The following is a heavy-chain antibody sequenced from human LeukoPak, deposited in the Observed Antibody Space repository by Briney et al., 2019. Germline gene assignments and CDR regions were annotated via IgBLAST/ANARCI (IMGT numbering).Heavy chain of an antibody. CDR2: IYYTGTT. CDR3: ARASRLGELSLGY. J-gene: IGHJ4*02. D-gene: IGHD3-16*02. V-gene: IGHV4-31*03. Sequence: SETLSLTCTVSGGSINSGGHYWSWIRQHPGKGLEWIGYIYYTGTTYYNPSLKSRLTISLGTSKNQFSLMLSSVTAADAAVYYCARASRLGELSLGYWGQGTLVTVSS. CDR1: GGSINSGGHY.